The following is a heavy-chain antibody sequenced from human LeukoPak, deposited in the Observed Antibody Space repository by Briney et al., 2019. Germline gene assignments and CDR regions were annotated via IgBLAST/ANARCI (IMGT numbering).Heavy chain of an antibody. CDR3: GKVPSFDY. J-gene: IGHJ4*02. V-gene: IGHV3-23*01. CDR2: ISGSGGST. CDR1: GFTFSSYA. Sequence: SGGSLRLSCAASGFTFSSYAMSWVRQAPGKGLEWVSGISGSGGSTSYAGSVKGRFTISRDNSKNTLYLQMNSLRAEDTAVHYCGKVPSFDYWGQGTLVTVSS.